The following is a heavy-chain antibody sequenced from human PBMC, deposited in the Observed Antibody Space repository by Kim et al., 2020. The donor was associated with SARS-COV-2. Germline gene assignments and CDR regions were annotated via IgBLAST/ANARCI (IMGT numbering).Heavy chain of an antibody. J-gene: IGHJ6*03. CDR3: ARDLEQQLVLYYYYYMDV. CDR1: GYTFTSYA. Sequence: ASVKVSCKASGYTFTSYAMNWVRQAPGQGLEWMGWINTNTGNPTYAQGFTGRFVFSLDTSVSTAYLQISSLKAEDTAVYYCARDLEQQLVLYYYYYMDVWGKGTMVTVSS. D-gene: IGHD6-13*01. CDR2: INTNTGNP. V-gene: IGHV7-4-1*02.